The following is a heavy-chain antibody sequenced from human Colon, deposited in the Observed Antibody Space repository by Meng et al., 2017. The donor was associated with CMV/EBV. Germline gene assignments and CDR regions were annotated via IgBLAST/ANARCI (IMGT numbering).Heavy chain of an antibody. CDR2: IKQDGSER. CDR3: ARIHYDSWSGYYRDD. V-gene: IGHV3-7*01. J-gene: IGHJ4*02. CDR1: GFTFSYYW. Sequence: GESLKISCAASGFTFSYYWMSWVRQAPGKGLEWVANIKQDGSERYYVDSVKGRFTVSRDNAKNSLYLQLSSLRAEDTAVYYCARIHYDSWSGYYRDDWGQGALVTVSS. D-gene: IGHD3-3*01.